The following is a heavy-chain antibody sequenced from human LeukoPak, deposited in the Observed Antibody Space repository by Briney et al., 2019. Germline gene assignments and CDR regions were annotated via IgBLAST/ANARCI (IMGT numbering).Heavy chain of an antibody. J-gene: IGHJ4*02. CDR1: GVSVSTSH. D-gene: IGHD2/OR15-2a*01. V-gene: IGHV4-59*02. CDR3: SEGYFEPFDH. CDR2: LSYTGKT. Sequence: PSETLPLTCNVSGVSVSTSHWNWIRQRPGKGLEWIGCLSYTGKTGYNPSLKSRVSISLGSSNNHFSLKLTSVTAADTAVYYCSEGYFEPFDHWGQGILVTVSS.